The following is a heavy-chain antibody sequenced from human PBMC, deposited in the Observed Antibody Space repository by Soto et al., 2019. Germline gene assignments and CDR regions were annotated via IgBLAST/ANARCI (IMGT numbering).Heavy chain of an antibody. Sequence: GGSLRLSCAASGFTFSNAWMSWVRQAPGKGLEWVGRIKSKTDGGTTDYAAPVKGRFTISRDDSKNTLYLQMNSLKTEDTAVYYCTTDSGDYVWGSYRYFDYWGQGTLVTVSS. CDR2: IKSKTDGGTT. CDR3: TTDSGDYVWGSYRYFDY. J-gene: IGHJ4*02. CDR1: GFTFSNAW. D-gene: IGHD3-16*02. V-gene: IGHV3-15*01.